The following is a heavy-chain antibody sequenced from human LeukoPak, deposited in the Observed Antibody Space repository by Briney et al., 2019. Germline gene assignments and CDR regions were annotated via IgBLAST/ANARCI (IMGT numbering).Heavy chain of an antibody. J-gene: IGHJ4*02. CDR1: GGSFSTYY. Sequence: PSETPSLTCAVYGGSFSTYYWSWIRQPPGKGLEWIGEISHSGGTNYNPSLKSRVTISSDTSKNQFSLKLNSVTAADTAVYYCARASDTTGYFKAFDLWGQGTLVTVSS. D-gene: IGHD3-22*01. V-gene: IGHV4-34*01. CDR3: ARASDTTGYFKAFDL. CDR2: ISHSGGT.